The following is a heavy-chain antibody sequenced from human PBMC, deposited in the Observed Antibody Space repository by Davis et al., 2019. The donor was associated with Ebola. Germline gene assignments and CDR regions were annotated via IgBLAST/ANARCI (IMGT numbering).Heavy chain of an antibody. J-gene: IGHJ5*02. CDR3: TSVDYGDSES. Sequence: GESLKISCAASGFTFSGSAMHWVRQASGKGLEWVGRIRSKANSYATAYAASVKGRFTISRDDSKNTAYLQMNSLKTEDTAAYYCTSVDYGDSESWGQGTLVTVSS. V-gene: IGHV3-73*01. CDR1: GFTFSGSA. D-gene: IGHD4-17*01. CDR2: IRSKANSYAT.